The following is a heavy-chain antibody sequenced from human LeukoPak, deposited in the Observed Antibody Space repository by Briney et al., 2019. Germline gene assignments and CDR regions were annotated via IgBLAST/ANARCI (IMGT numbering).Heavy chain of an antibody. CDR1: GGSISSYY. CDR2: IYYSGST. D-gene: IGHD2-2*01. CDR3: ARTYCSSTSCYAASGMDV. Sequence: PSETLSLTCTVSGGSISSYYWCWIRQPPGKGLGWIGYIYYSGSTNYNPSLKSRVTISVDTSKNQFSLKLSSVTAADTAVYYCARTYCSSTSCYAASGMDVWGQGTTVTVSS. J-gene: IGHJ6*02. V-gene: IGHV4-59*01.